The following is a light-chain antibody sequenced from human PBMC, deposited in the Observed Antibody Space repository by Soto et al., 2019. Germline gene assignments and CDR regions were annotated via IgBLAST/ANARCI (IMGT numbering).Light chain of an antibody. Sequence: QSALTQPRSVSGSPGQSVTISCTGSSSDVGEYNYVSWYQHHPGKAPKLMIYNVTKRPSGVPVRFSGSKSGNTASLTISGLQAEDEADYFCYSYAGSRVFGGGTQLTVL. CDR1: SSDVGEYNY. J-gene: IGLJ3*02. CDR2: NVT. V-gene: IGLV2-11*01. CDR3: YSYAGSRV.